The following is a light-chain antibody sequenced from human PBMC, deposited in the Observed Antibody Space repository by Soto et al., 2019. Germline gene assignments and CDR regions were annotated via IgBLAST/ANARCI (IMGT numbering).Light chain of an antibody. V-gene: IGKV3-15*01. CDR1: QSVSSN. Sequence: EIVMTQSPATLSVSPVERATLSCRASQSVSSNFAWYQQKPGQAPRLLIYGASTRATGIPARFSGSGSGTEFTFTISSLQSEDFAVYYCHQYNTWPYTFGQGTKLEIK. CDR2: GAS. CDR3: HQYNTWPYT. J-gene: IGKJ2*01.